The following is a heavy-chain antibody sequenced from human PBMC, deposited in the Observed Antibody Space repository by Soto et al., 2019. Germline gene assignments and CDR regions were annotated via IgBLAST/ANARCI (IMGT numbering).Heavy chain of an antibody. CDR1: GDSISNPDYY. J-gene: IGHJ4*02. CDR3: ARETTPRYFDY. Sequence: QVQLQESGPGLVKPSQTLSLTCTVSGDSISNPDYYWSWIRQLPGKDLEWIGYIYYSGSTYYNPSLKSRVNISIDTSKNQFSLNLSSVTAADTAVYYCARETTPRYFDYWGPGTLVTVSS. V-gene: IGHV4-31*03. D-gene: IGHD4-17*01. CDR2: IYYSGST.